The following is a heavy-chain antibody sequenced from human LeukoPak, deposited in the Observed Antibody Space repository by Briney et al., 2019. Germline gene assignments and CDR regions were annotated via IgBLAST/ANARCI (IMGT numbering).Heavy chain of an antibody. V-gene: IGHV6-1*01. CDR3: ARGSSSYQGLDYYYYMDV. Sequence: SQTLSLTCAISGDSVSSNSAAWNWIRQSPSRGLEWLGRTYYRSKWYNDYAVSVKSRITINPDTSKNQFSLQLNSVTPEDTAVYYCARGSSSYQGLDYYYYMDVWGKGTTVTVSS. CDR1: GDSVSSNSAA. CDR2: TYYRSKWYN. D-gene: IGHD6-6*01. J-gene: IGHJ6*03.